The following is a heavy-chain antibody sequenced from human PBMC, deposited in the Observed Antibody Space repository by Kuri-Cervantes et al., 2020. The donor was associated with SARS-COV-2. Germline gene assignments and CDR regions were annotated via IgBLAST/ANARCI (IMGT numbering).Heavy chain of an antibody. CDR2: INPNSGGT. D-gene: IGHD3-10*01. CDR1: GYTFTGYY. CDR3: ARGEDYYGSGKDYYYGMDV. J-gene: IGHJ6*02. Sequence: ASVKVSCKASGYTFTGYYMHWVRQAPGQGLEWMGWINPNSGGTNYAQKFQGWVTMTRDTSISTAYMELSRLRSDDTAVYYCARGEDYYGSGKDYYYGMDVWGQGTTVTVSS. V-gene: IGHV1-2*04.